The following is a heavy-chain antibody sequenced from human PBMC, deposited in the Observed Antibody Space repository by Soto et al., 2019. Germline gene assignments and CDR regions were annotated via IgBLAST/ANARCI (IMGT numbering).Heavy chain of an antibody. V-gene: IGHV3-33*01. Sequence: GGSLRLPCAASGFTFSNYGMHWVRQAPGKGLERVAIIWYNGNNKYYADSLKGRFTISRDNSKNMLYLQMNSLRADDTAVYYCARHKSGYNDYWGQGTLVTVSS. J-gene: IGHJ4*02. D-gene: IGHD5-12*01. CDR3: ARHKSGYNDY. CDR2: IWYNGNNK. CDR1: GFTFSNYG.